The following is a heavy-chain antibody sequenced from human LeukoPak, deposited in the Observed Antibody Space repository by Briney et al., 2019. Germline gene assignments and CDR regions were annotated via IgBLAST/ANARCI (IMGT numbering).Heavy chain of an antibody. Sequence: SVKVSCKASGGTFSSYAISWVRQAPGQGLEWMGRIIPIFGTANYAQKFQGRVTITTDESTSTAYMELSSLRSEDTAVYYCARDRSSGWTHSWFDPWGQGTLVTVSS. D-gene: IGHD6-19*01. J-gene: IGHJ5*02. CDR2: IIPIFGTA. V-gene: IGHV1-69*05. CDR3: ARDRSSGWTHSWFDP. CDR1: GGTFSSYA.